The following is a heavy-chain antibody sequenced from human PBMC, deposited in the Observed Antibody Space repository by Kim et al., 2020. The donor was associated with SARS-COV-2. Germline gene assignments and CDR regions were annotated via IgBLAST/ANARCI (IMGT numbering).Heavy chain of an antibody. D-gene: IGHD3-3*01. Sequence: SETLSLTCTVSGGSISSGDYYWSWIRQPPGKGLEWIGYIYYSGSTYYNPSLKSRVTISVDTSKNQFSLKLSSVTAADTAVYYCASYYDFWSGGGYFDYWGQGTLVTVSS. J-gene: IGHJ4*02. CDR1: GGSISSGDYY. CDR2: IYYSGST. CDR3: ASYYDFWSGGGYFDY. V-gene: IGHV4-30-4*01.